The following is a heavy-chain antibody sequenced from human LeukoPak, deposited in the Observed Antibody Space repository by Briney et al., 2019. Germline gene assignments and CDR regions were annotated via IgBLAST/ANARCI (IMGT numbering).Heavy chain of an antibody. CDR2: IDKKDKGYATAT. J-gene: IGHJ5*02. Sequence: GGSLRLSCAASGFTFSGSAIHWVRQSSGKGLEWVGQIDKKDKGYATATAYAASVKGRFTISRDDSINTAYLQMKSLKTEDTALYYSTRDSGTYNGFDPWGKGTLVTVSS. D-gene: IGHD1-26*01. V-gene: IGHV3-73*01. CDR3: TRDSGTYNGFDP. CDR1: GFTFSGSA.